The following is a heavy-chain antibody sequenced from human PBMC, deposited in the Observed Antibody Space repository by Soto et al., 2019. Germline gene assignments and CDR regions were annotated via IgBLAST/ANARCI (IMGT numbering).Heavy chain of an antibody. J-gene: IGHJ4*02. Sequence: QVQLVQSGAEVKKPGASVKVSCKASGYTFTSYDINWVRQATGQGLEWMGWMNPNSGNTGYAQKFQGRVTMTRNTSTSTAYMEMSSLRSEATAVYYCASSTNDYGDRHWGQGTLVTVSS. V-gene: IGHV1-8*01. CDR3: ASSTNDYGDRH. CDR1: GYTFTSYD. D-gene: IGHD4-17*01. CDR2: MNPNSGNT.